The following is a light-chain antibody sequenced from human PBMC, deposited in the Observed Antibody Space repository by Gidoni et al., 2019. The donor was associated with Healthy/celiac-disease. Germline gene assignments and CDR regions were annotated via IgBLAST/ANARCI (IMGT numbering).Light chain of an antibody. V-gene: IGKV4-1*01. J-gene: IGKJ1*01. CDR2: WAS. CDR3: QQYYSSPPWT. CDR1: NSVLYSSNNTNY. Sequence: IVMTQSPDSLAVSLGARAPINCKSSNSVLYSSNNTNYLAWYQQKPGQAPKQLIYWASTRESGVPDRFSGSGSGTDFTLTISSLQAEDVAVYYYQQYYSSPPWTFGQGTKVEIK.